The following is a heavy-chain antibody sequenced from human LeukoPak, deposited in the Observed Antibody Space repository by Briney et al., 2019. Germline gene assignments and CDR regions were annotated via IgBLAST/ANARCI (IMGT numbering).Heavy chain of an antibody. D-gene: IGHD6-19*01. V-gene: IGHV4-39*07. J-gene: IGHJ4*02. CDR2: INHSGST. Sequence: PSETLSLTCTVSGGSISSSSYYWGWIRQPPGKGLEWIGEINHSGSTNYNPSLKSRVTISVDTSKNQFSLKLSSVTAADTAVYYCARYSSGWAPVIDYWGQGTLVTVSS. CDR3: ARYSSGWAPVIDY. CDR1: GGSISSSSYY.